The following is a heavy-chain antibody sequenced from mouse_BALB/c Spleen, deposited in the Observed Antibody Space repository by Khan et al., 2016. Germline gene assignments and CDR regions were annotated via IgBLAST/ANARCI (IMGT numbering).Heavy chain of an antibody. D-gene: IGHD1-2*01. J-gene: IGHJ2*01. Sequence: EVKLLESGGGLVQPGGSLKLSCAASGFDFSRYWMSWVRQAPGKGLEWIGEINPDSSTINYTPSLKDKFIISRDNAKNTLFLQMSKVRAEDTALYYCARLHYYGYMNYWGHGTTLTVSS. CDR3: ARLHYYGYMNY. CDR2: INPDSSTI. V-gene: IGHV4-1*02. CDR1: GFDFSRYW.